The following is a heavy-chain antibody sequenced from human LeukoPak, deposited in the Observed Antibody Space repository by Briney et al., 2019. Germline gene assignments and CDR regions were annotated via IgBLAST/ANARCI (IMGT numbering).Heavy chain of an antibody. Sequence: GGSLRLSCAASGLTVSSNCMSWVRQAPGKGLEWVSGINWNGGRTGYADSVKGRFTISRDNAKNSLHMQMNSLRAEDTALYYCASRSQYFQHWGQGTLVTVSS. CDR2: INWNGGRT. V-gene: IGHV3-20*04. CDR3: ASRSQYFQH. J-gene: IGHJ1*01. CDR1: GLTVSSNC.